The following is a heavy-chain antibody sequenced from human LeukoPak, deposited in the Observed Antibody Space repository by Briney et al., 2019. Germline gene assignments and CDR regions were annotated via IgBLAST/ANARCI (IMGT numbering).Heavy chain of an antibody. CDR3: ARRGGYASPIEY. Sequence: PSETLSLTCTVSGGSISSYYWSWIRQPPGKGLEWIRYIYHSGSTNYNPSLKSRVTISLDTSNNQFSLKLTSVTATDTAVYYCARRGGYASPIEYWGQGTLVTVSS. V-gene: IGHV4-59*08. J-gene: IGHJ4*02. CDR1: GGSISSYY. CDR2: IYHSGST. D-gene: IGHD5-12*01.